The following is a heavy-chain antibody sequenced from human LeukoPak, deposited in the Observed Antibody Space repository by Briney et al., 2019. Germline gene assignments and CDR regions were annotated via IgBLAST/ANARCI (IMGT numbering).Heavy chain of an antibody. V-gene: IGHV4-39*01. Sequence: PSETLSLTCTVSGGSISSSSYYWGWIRQPPGKGLEWIGSIYDSGSTYYNPSLKSRVTISVDTSKNQLSLKLSSATAADTAVYYCARLRRYCSSTSCYRGFDYWGQGTLVTVSS. CDR1: GGSISSSSYY. J-gene: IGHJ4*02. D-gene: IGHD2-2*02. CDR2: IYDSGST. CDR3: ARLRRYCSSTSCYRGFDY.